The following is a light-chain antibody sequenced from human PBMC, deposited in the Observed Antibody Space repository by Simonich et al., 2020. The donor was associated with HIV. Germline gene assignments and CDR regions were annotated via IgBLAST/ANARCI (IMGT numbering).Light chain of an antibody. V-gene: IGLV6-57*01. J-gene: IGLJ2*01. CDR3: QSYDSSIRV. Sequence: NFMLTQPHSVSESPGKTVTISCTRSSGSIASNYVQWYQQRPGSSPTTVIYDDNQSPSGVPDRFSGSIDSSSNSASLTISGLKTEDEADYYCQSYDSSIRVFGGGTKVTVL. CDR1: SGSIASNY. CDR2: DDN.